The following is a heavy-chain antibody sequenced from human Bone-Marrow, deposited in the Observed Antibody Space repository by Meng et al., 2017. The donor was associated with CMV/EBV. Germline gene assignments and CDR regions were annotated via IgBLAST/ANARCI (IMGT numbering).Heavy chain of an antibody. Sequence: ASVKVSCKASGYTFTSYGISWVRQAPGQGLEWMGIINPSGGSTSYAQKFQGRVTMTRDTSTSTVYMELSSLRSEDTAVYYCARDYVDYGGNGGMDVWGQGTTVTGSS. CDR3: ARDYVDYGGNGGMDV. CDR2: INPSGGST. J-gene: IGHJ6*01. D-gene: IGHD4-23*01. CDR1: GYTFTSYG. V-gene: IGHV1-46*01.